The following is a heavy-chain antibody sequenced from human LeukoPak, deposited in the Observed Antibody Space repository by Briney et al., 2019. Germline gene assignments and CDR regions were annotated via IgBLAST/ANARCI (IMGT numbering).Heavy chain of an antibody. CDR2: IYYSGST. CDR1: GGSISSSSYY. D-gene: IGHD2-2*01. J-gene: IGHJ4*02. CDR3: ARLAGIVVVPAASFDY. V-gene: IGHV4-39*01. Sequence: SETLSLTCTVSGGSISSSSYYWGWIRQPPGKGLERIGSIYYSGSTYYNPSLKSRVTISVDTSKSQFSLKLSSVTAADTAVYYCARLAGIVVVPAASFDYWGQGTLVTVSS.